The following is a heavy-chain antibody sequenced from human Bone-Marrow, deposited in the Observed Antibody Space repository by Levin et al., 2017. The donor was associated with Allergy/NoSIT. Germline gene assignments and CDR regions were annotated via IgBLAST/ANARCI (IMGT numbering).Heavy chain of an antibody. CDR1: GYSFTSYW. CDR2: IDPSDSYT. Sequence: GESLKISCQGFGYSFTSYWIAWVRQMPGKGLEWLGRIDPSDSYTIYTSSFQGHVTISVDKSISAAYMQWSSLKASDTAMYYCARLGFFGDNCYDDYYHYSLDVWGQGTTVTVSS. D-gene: IGHD1-1*01. CDR3: ARLGFFGDNCYDDYYHYSLDV. V-gene: IGHV5-10-1*01. J-gene: IGHJ6*02.